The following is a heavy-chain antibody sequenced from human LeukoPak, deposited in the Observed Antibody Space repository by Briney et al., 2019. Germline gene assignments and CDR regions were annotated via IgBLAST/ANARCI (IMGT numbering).Heavy chain of an antibody. Sequence: GGSLRLSCAASGFTFSDCAMNWVRQAPGKGLEWVSFISSSSSYIYYADSVKGRFTISRDNAKNSLYLQMNSLRVEDTAVYYCAPGIAAHWGQGTLVTVSS. J-gene: IGHJ4*02. CDR1: GFTFSDCA. V-gene: IGHV3-21*01. CDR3: APGIAAH. D-gene: IGHD6-25*01. CDR2: ISSSSSYI.